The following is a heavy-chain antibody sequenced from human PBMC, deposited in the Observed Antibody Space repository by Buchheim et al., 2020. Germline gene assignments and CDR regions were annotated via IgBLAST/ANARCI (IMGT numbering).Heavy chain of an antibody. Sequence: VQLVESGGGLVQPGRSLRLSCAASGFTFSSYGMHWVRQAPGKGLEWVAVIWYDGSNKYYADSVKGRFTISRDNSKNTLYLQMNSLRAEDTAVYYCARDRSYYGSGSSPDYYYGMDVWGQGTT. J-gene: IGHJ6*02. D-gene: IGHD3-10*01. CDR3: ARDRSYYGSGSSPDYYYGMDV. CDR1: GFTFSSYG. V-gene: IGHV3-33*01. CDR2: IWYDGSNK.